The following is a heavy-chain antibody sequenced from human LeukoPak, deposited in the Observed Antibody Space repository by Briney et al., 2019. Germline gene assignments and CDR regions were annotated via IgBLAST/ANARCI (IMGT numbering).Heavy chain of an antibody. V-gene: IGHV4-59*01. J-gene: IGHJ4*02. Sequence: SETLSLTCTVSGGSISSYYWSWIRRPPGKGLEWIGYIYYSGSTNYNPSLKSRVTISVDTSKNQFSLKLSSVTAADTAVYYCARGGYYYDSSGYSTFDYWGQGTLVTVSS. CDR1: GGSISSYY. CDR2: IYYSGST. D-gene: IGHD3-22*01. CDR3: ARGGYYYDSSGYSTFDY.